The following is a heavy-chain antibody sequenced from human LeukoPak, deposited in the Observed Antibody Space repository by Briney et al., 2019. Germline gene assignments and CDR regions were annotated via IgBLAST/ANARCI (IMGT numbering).Heavy chain of an antibody. CDR2: INHSGTT. CDR1: GGSFSGYY. D-gene: IGHD6-19*01. J-gene: IGHJ4*02. Sequence: PSETLSLTCAVYGGSFSGYYWNRIRQSPGKGLEWIEEINHSGTTSYNPSLKSRVTISVDTSKNQFSLKLSSVTAADTTVYYCARGFGSGWSTLFDYWGQGTLVTVSS. CDR3: ARGFGSGWSTLFDY. V-gene: IGHV4-34*01.